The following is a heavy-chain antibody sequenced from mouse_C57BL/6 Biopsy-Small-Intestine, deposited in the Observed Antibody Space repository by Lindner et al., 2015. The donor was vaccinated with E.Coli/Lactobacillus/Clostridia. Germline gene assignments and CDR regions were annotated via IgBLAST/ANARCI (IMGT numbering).Heavy chain of an antibody. J-gene: IGHJ2*01. CDR1: GFTFSTYG. Sequence: VQLQESGGDLVKPGGSLKLSCAASGFTFSTYGMSWVRQTPDKRLEWVATISSGGSYTYYPDSVKGRFTISRDNAKNTLFLQMTSLRSEDTAMYYCARRPAYYSNYVGDYWGQGTTLTVSS. V-gene: IGHV5-6*01. CDR2: ISSGGSYT. D-gene: IGHD2-5*01. CDR3: ARRPAYYSNYVGDY.